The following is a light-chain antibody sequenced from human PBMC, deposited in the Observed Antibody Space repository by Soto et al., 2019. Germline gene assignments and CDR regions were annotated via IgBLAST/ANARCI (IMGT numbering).Light chain of an antibody. CDR1: QSVSTY. CDR2: DAS. V-gene: IGKV3-11*01. Sequence: VLTQYKATLSLSPGDGATLSCRASQSVSTYLAWYQQKPGQAPRLFIYDASNRATGIPAGFSGSGSGTDFTLTISSLEPEDFAVYYCQHRSKWPIPSGQG. CDR3: QHRSKWPIP. J-gene: IGKJ5*01.